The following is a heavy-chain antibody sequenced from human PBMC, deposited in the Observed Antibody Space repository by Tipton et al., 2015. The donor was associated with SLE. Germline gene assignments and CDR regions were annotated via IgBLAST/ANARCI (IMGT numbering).Heavy chain of an antibody. CDR1: GFTFNNFA. CDR2: ISRSGDRT. V-gene: IGHV3-23*01. J-gene: IGHJ2*01. Sequence: SLRLSCAASGFTFNNFAMCWVRQAPGRGLVWVSSISRSGDRTYYAVSVQGRFTISRDNTKNTLYLQMNRLGVEDAAIYYCAKYSLSTGEGSYDLWGRGTLITVSS. CDR3: AKYSLSTGEGSYDL. D-gene: IGHD7-27*01.